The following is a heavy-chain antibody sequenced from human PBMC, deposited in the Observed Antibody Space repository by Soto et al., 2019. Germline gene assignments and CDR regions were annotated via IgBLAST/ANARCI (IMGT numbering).Heavy chain of an antibody. CDR1: GFTVSSNY. J-gene: IGHJ6*02. CDR2: IYSGGST. V-gene: IGHV3-53*01. D-gene: IGHD6-13*01. CDR3: ARDNRDRDFSSSWTMDV. Sequence: GGSLRLSCAASGFTVSSNYMSWVRQAPGKGLEWVSVIYSGGSTYYADSVKGRFTISRDNSKNTLYLQMNSLRAEDTAVYYCARDNRDRDFSSSWTMDVWGQGTTVTVSS.